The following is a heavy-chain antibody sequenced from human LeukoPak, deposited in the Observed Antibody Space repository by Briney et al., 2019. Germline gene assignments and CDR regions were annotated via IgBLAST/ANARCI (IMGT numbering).Heavy chain of an antibody. Sequence: GSSVKVSCKASGGTFSSYAISWVRQAPGQGLEWMGGIIPIFGTANYAQKFQGRVTITADESTSTAYMELSSLRSEDTAVYYCARAGVDTAMVTPYYYYGMDVWGQGTTVTVSS. CDR1: GGTFSSYA. CDR2: IIPIFGTA. CDR3: ARAGVDTAMVTPYYYYGMDV. D-gene: IGHD5-18*01. V-gene: IGHV1-69*01. J-gene: IGHJ6*02.